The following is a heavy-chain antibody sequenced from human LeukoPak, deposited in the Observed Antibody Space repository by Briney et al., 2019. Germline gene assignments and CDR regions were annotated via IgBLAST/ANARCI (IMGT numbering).Heavy chain of an antibody. D-gene: IGHD1-26*01. J-gene: IGHJ4*02. V-gene: IGHV4-34*01. Sequence: SETLSLTCAVYGGSFSGYYWSWIRQPPGKGLEWIGEINHSGSTNYNPSLKSRVTISVDTSKNQFSLKLSSVTAADTAVYYCARVGYASGSRRPQIFDYWGQGTLVTVSS. CDR1: GGSFSGYY. CDR3: ARVGYASGSRRPQIFDY. CDR2: INHSGST.